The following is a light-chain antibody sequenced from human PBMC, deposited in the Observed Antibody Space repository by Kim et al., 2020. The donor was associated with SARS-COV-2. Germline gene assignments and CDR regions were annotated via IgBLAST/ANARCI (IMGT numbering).Light chain of an antibody. CDR1: GAGHD. CDR3: QSYDYSLGGLV. CDR2: LTT. V-gene: IGLV1-40*01. Sequence: QSVLTQPPSVSGAPGQRVTISCTGAGHDVHWYQLLPGTAPKLLIFLTTKRPSGVPDRFSGSKSGTSASLAISGLQAEDEADYYCQSYDYSLGGLVFGGGTQLTV. J-gene: IGLJ2*01.